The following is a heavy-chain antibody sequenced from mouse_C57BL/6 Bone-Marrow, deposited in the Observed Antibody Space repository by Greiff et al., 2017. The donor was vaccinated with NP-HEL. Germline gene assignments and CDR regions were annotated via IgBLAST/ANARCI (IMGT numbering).Heavy chain of an antibody. CDR1: GYSFTGYY. Sequence: EVQLQQSGPELVKPGASVKISCKASGYSFTGYYMHWVKQSHGNILDWIGYIYPYNGVSSYNQKFKGKATLTVDQSSSTAYIELRSLTSEDSAVYYCARFPYYYGSSYDYAMDYWGQGTSVTVSS. J-gene: IGHJ4*01. CDR2: IYPYNGVS. D-gene: IGHD1-1*01. CDR3: ARFPYYYGSSYDYAMDY. V-gene: IGHV1-31*01.